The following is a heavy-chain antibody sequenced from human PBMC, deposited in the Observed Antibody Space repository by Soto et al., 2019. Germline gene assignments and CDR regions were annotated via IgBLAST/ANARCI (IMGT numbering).Heavy chain of an antibody. Sequence: QITLKESGPTLVKPTQTLTLTCTFSGFSLSTSGVGVGWIRQPPGKALEWLALIYWDDDKRSSPSLKSRLTVTKDTSKIQVVLTMTNMDPVDTATYYCAHLTYYYDSSGYYSRAEYFHHWGQGTLVTVAS. D-gene: IGHD3-22*01. J-gene: IGHJ1*01. CDR2: IYWDDDK. CDR1: GFSLSTSGVG. V-gene: IGHV2-5*02. CDR3: AHLTYYYDSSGYYSRAEYFHH.